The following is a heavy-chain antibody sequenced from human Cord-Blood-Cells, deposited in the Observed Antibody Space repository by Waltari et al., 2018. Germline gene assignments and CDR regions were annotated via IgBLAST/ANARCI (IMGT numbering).Heavy chain of an antibody. CDR2: IYYSGST. D-gene: IGHD2-8*01. CDR3: ARRCRYYYYGMDV. CDR1: GRSISSSSYY. J-gene: IGHJ6*02. Sequence: QLQLQESGPGLVKPSETLSLTCTVSGRSISSSSYYWGWTRQPPGKGLEWIGSIYYSGSTYYNPSLKSRVTISVDTSKNQFSLKLSSVTAADTAVYYCARRCRYYYYGMDVWGQGTTVTVSS. V-gene: IGHV4-39*01.